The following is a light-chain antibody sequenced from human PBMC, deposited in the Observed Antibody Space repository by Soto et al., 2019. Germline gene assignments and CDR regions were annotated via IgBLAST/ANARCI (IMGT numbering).Light chain of an antibody. Sequence: GDRVTITCRASQTISSWLAWYQQKPGEAPKLLIYDASNLQSGIPSRFSGSGSGTEFTLTISSLQPDDFATYYCQQYNSYSWTFGQGTKVDIK. J-gene: IGKJ1*01. CDR2: DAS. CDR1: QTISSW. V-gene: IGKV1-5*01. CDR3: QQYNSYSWT.